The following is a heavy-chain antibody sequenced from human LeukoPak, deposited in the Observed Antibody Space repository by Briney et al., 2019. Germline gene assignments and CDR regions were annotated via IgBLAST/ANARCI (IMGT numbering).Heavy chain of an antibody. D-gene: IGHD1-26*01. V-gene: IGHV1-69*13. Sequence: SVKVSCKASGGTFSSYAISWVRQAPGQGLEWMGGIIPIFGTANYAQKFQGRVTIAADESTSTAYMELSSLRSEDTAVYYCARVSLGSYGSQHYYYYGMDVWGQGTTVTVSS. CDR3: ARVSLGSYGSQHYYYYGMDV. CDR2: IIPIFGTA. J-gene: IGHJ6*02. CDR1: GGTFSSYA.